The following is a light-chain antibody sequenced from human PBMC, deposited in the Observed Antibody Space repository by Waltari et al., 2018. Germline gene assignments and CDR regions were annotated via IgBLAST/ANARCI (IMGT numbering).Light chain of an antibody. V-gene: IGKV3-15*01. CDR3: QQYNNWPQT. CDR1: QGIAKR. CDR2: KAS. J-gene: IGKJ1*01. Sequence: IVMTQSPATLSASLGESVTLSCGASQGIAKRLAWIQHRPGQSPRPLTYKASARATGIPDRFRGSGSGPEFTLVIDSLQSEDVAVYYCQQYNNWPQTFGQGTRVEI.